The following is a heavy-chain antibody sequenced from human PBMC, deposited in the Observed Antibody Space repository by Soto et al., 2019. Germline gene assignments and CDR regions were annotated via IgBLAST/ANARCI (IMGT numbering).Heavy chain of an antibody. Sequence: QVQLVQSGAEVKKPGSSVKVSCKASGGTFSSYTISWVRQAPGQGLEWMGRIIPILGIANYAQKFQGRVTITADKSTSTAYMELSSLRSEDTAVYYCARASTLYLGELVASGAFDIWGQGTMVTVSS. J-gene: IGHJ3*02. CDR3: ARASTLYLGELVASGAFDI. CDR2: IIPILGIA. V-gene: IGHV1-69*02. D-gene: IGHD3-16*01. CDR1: GGTFSSYT.